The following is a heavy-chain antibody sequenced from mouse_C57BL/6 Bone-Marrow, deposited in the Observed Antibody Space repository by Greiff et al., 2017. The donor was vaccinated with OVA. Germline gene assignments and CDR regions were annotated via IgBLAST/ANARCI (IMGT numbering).Heavy chain of an antibody. CDR3: ARDRGTTVVATPSYYFDY. V-gene: IGHV5-4*01. J-gene: IGHJ2*01. CDR1: GFTFSSYA. CDR2: ISDGGSYT. D-gene: IGHD1-1*01. Sequence: EVQLQESGGGLVKPGGSLKLSCAASGFTFSSYAMSWVRQTPEKRLEWVATISDGGSYTYYPDNVKGRFTISRDNAKNNLYLQMSHLKSEDTAMYYCARDRGTTVVATPSYYFDYWGQGTTLTVSS.